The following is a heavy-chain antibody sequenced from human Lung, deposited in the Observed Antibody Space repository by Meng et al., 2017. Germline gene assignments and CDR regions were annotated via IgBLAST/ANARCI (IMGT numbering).Heavy chain of an antibody. CDR1: GFTFSRNA. D-gene: IGHD4-17*01. CDR2: RSYDGSNQ. V-gene: IGHV3-30*01. J-gene: IGHJ4*02. CDR3: ARNNYGDYYFDY. Sequence: VRLVAVGGGVVQPGRCLRPSCAASGFTFSRNARHWVRQAPGKGLEWVEARSYDGSNQHYADSVKGRFTISRDNSENTLYLQMNSLRAEDTAVYYCARNNYGDYYFDYWGQGTLVTVSS.